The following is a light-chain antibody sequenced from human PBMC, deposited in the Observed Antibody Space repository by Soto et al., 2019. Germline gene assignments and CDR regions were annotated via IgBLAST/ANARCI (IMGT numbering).Light chain of an antibody. V-gene: IGLV2-11*01. Sequence: QSALTQPRSVSGSPGQSVTISCTGTSSDVGGYNYVSWYQQHPGKAPKLMIYEVSKRPSGVPDRFSGSKSGNTASLTVSGLQAEDEADYYCSSYAGNTVVFGGGTKLTVL. CDR3: SSYAGNTVV. J-gene: IGLJ2*01. CDR2: EVS. CDR1: SSDVGGYNY.